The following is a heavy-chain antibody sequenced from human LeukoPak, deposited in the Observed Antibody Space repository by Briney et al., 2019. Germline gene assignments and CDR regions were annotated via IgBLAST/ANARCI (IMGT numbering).Heavy chain of an antibody. Sequence: SETLSLTFIVSYGSISSYYWSWIRQPPGKGLEWIGYIYYSGSTNYSPSLKSRVTISVDTSKNQFSLKLSSVTAADTAVYYCTRDIGLGSYYIPLSFDYWGQGTLVTVSS. CDR3: TRDIGLGSYYIPLSFDY. J-gene: IGHJ4*02. V-gene: IGHV4-59*12. CDR2: IYYSGST. D-gene: IGHD3-10*01. CDR1: YGSISSYY.